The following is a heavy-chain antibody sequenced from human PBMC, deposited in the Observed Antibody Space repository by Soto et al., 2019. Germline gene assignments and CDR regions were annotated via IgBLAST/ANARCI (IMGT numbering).Heavy chain of an antibody. J-gene: IGHJ6*02. CDR1: GGSISSSSYY. Sequence: QLQLQESGPGLVKPSETLSLTCTVSGGSISSSSYYWGWIRQPPGKGLEWIGRIYYSGSTYYNPSLKGRVTISVDTPKNQFALKLSSVTAAARAVYYCARSLTTVVTVDVWGQGTTVTVSS. V-gene: IGHV4-39*01. D-gene: IGHD4-17*01. CDR2: IYYSGST. CDR3: ARSLTTVVTVDV.